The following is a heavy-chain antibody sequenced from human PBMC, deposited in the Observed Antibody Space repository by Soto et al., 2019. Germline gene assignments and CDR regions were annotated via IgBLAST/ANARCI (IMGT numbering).Heavy chain of an antibody. Sequence: SETLSLTCAVYGGSVNGYYWNWIRQPPGKGLEWIGEINHTGCTHNNPSLKSRVTMSVDTSKNQFSLRLSSVTAADTAIYYCATRITVFGVLIPPFDPWGQGTQVTVSS. CDR3: ATRITVFGVLIPPFDP. J-gene: IGHJ5*02. D-gene: IGHD3-3*01. V-gene: IGHV4-34*01. CDR2: INHTGCT. CDR1: GGSVNGYY.